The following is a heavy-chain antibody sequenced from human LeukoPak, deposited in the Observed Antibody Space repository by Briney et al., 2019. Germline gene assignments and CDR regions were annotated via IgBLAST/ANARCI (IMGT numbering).Heavy chain of an antibody. CDR3: ARDLRYYYDSSGYSVSWFDP. J-gene: IGHJ5*02. CDR2: IIPILGIA. Sequence: SVKVSCKASGGTFSSYAISWVRQAPGQGLEWMGRIIPILGIANYAQKFQGRVTITADKSTSTAYMELRSLRSDDTAVYYCARDLRYYYDSSGYSVSWFDPWGQGTLVTVSS. V-gene: IGHV1-69*04. D-gene: IGHD3-22*01. CDR1: GGTFSSYA.